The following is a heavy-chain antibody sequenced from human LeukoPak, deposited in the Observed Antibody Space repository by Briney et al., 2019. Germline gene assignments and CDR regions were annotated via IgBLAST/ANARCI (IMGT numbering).Heavy chain of an antibody. Sequence: PSETLSLTCAVYGGSSSGYYWSWIRQPPGKGLEWIGEINHSGSTNYNPSLKSRVSISVDSSKNQFSLKVSSVTAADTAVYYCARGSDTAAGLYWGQGTLVTVSS. V-gene: IGHV4-34*01. CDR3: ARGSDTAAGLY. CDR1: GGSSSGYY. D-gene: IGHD6-13*01. J-gene: IGHJ4*02. CDR2: INHSGST.